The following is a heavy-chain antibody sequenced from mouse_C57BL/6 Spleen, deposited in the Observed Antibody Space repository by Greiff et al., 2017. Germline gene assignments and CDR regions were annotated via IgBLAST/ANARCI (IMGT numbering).Heavy chain of an antibody. Sequence: EVQLQQSGPELVKPGASVKIPCKASGYTFTDYNMDWVKQSHGKSLEWIGDIYPNNGGTTYNQKFKGKATLTADKSSSTAYMELRSLTSEDSAVYYCARSGCSRYAYCFDYWRQGTTLPVSS. CDR2: IYPNNGGT. CDR3: ARSGCSRYAYCFDY. V-gene: IGHV1-18*01. CDR1: GYTFTDYN. J-gene: IGHJ2*01. D-gene: IGHD3-1*01.